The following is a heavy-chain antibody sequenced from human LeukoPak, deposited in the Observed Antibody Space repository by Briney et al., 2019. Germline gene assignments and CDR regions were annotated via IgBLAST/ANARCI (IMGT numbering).Heavy chain of an antibody. CDR1: GYTFSLYY. Sequence: ASVKVSCKASGYTFSLYYIHWVRQAPGQGLEWMAIFNPSGGTTNYSQKFKGRGTMTGDMSTSTVYMELNSLKSEDTAVYYCARGGITLFGVGETNWFDPWGQGTLVTVSS. CDR2: FNPSGGTT. CDR3: ARGGITLFGVGETNWFDP. J-gene: IGHJ5*02. D-gene: IGHD3-3*01. V-gene: IGHV1-46*01.